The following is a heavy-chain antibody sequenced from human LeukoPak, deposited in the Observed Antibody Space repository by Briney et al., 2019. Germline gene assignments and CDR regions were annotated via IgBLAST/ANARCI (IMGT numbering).Heavy chain of an antibody. J-gene: IGHJ4*02. CDR3: TRANYCFDY. V-gene: IGHV3-7*01. Sequence: PGGSLTLSCAACGFTFRDYWMSWVRQAPAKGLEWVASIKQDGTDKYYVDSVKGRFTISKDNAKNSLYLQMNSLRGEDTAVYYCTRANYCFDYWGQGTLVTVSS. CDR1: GFTFRDYW. CDR2: IKQDGTDK.